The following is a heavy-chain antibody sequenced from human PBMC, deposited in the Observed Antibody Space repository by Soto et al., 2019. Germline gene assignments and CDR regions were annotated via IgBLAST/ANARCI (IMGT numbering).Heavy chain of an antibody. CDR1: GFTFSTYS. Sequence: PGGSLSLSCAASGFTFSTYSLNWVRQAPGKGLEWVSSISSDSSYIYYADSVKGRFTISRDNAKDSLYLQMNSLRAEDTAVYYCTRKLTGTNPLDYWGQGTLVTVSS. J-gene: IGHJ4*02. D-gene: IGHD1-7*01. CDR3: TRKLTGTNPLDY. V-gene: IGHV3-21*01. CDR2: ISSDSSYI.